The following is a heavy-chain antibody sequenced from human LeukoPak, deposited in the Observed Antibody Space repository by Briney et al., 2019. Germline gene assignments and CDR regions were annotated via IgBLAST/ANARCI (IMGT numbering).Heavy chain of an antibody. Sequence: GGPLRLSCAASGFTLSNYWMHWVRQAPGKGLVWVSRINSDGWPTFYADSVKGRFTISRDNAKNTLYLKMSSLRAEDTAVYFCARGYYFDYWGQGTVVSVS. CDR1: GFTLSNYW. J-gene: IGHJ4*02. CDR3: ARGYYFDY. CDR2: INSDGWPT. V-gene: IGHV3-74*01.